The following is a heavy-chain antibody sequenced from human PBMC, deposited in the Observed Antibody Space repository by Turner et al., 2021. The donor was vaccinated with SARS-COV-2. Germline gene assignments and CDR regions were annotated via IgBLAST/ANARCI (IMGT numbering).Heavy chain of an antibody. Sequence: QLQLPASVTGLVMPPGSLSLSCTVCGGTVSISSYYGAWIRQRPGKGLEWIGSIYYSGCTYYNPSRKRRVTVSVDTTKYQFFRKLRSVTAAETAVYYCGSERVITTSQKYYYYYAMDVWGQGTTVTVSS. V-gene: IGHV4-39*01. D-gene: IGHD3-22*01. CDR3: GSERVITTSQKYYYYYAMDV. CDR2: IYYSGCT. J-gene: IGHJ6*02. CDR1: GGTVSISSYY.